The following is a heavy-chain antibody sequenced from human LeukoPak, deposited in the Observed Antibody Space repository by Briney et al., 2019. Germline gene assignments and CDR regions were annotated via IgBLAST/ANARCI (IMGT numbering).Heavy chain of an antibody. Sequence: GGSLRLSCVASGFTFDDYAMHWVRQAPGKGLEWVSGISWNSGSVGYADSVEGRFTISRDNAKNSLYLQMNSLRGEDMALYYCAKGTQRLTILGVSLDYWGQGTLVIVSS. J-gene: IGHJ4*02. V-gene: IGHV3-9*03. CDR1: GFTFDDYA. D-gene: IGHD3-3*01. CDR2: ISWNSGSV. CDR3: AKGTQRLTILGVSLDY.